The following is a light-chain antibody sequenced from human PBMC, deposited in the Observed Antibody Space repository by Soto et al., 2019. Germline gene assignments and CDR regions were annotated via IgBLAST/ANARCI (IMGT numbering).Light chain of an antibody. CDR3: QDYGTSHPWT. J-gene: IGKJ1*01. Sequence: EVVLTQSPGALSLSPGEGVTLSCRASQNIRGNELAWYRQKRGQAPRLLIYGGSSRAEGIPDRFSGRGTGTNFTLTICRLEPEDSAVYYCQDYGTSHPWTFGQGTKLEIK. CDR1: QNIRGNE. V-gene: IGKV3-20*01. CDR2: GGS.